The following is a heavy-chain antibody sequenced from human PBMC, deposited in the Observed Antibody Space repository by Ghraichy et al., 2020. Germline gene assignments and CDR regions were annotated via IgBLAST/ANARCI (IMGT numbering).Heavy chain of an antibody. CDR2: ISKNSDYI. J-gene: IGHJ3*01. V-gene: IGHV3-21*06. CDR1: GFIFNRYS. D-gene: IGHD3-16*01. CDR3: ARDLSYGAPGGFDV. Sequence: GGSLRLSCEASGFIFNRYSSNWVRQAPGKGLEWISTISKNSDYIYYAESVEGRFTISRDNAKNALYLQLSSLRGDDPAIYYCARDLSYGAPGGFDVWGQGTMFTVSS.